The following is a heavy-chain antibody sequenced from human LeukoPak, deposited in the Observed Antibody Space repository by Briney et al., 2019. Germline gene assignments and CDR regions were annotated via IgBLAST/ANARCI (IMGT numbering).Heavy chain of an antibody. V-gene: IGHV4-39*07. Sequence: SETLSLTCTVSGGSVRSSYYYWGWIRQPPGKGLEWIGSIYNSGNTYYSTSLKSRVTLSVDTSNNQFSLRLTSVTAADTAVYYCARTQVQHSHFYYDSSGYPNWFDPWGQGTLVTVSS. D-gene: IGHD3-22*01. CDR2: IYNSGNT. CDR3: ARTQVQHSHFYYDSSGYPNWFDP. CDR1: GGSVRSSYYY. J-gene: IGHJ5*02.